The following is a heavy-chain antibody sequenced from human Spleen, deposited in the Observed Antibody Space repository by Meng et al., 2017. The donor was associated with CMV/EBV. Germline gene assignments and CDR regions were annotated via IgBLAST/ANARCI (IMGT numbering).Heavy chain of an antibody. CDR3: AYGSYEFLGGYLMYYIDY. J-gene: IGHJ4*02. V-gene: IGHV4-34*01. CDR1: GGSFSGYY. Sequence: SETLSLTCAVYGGSFSGYYWSWIRQPPGKGLEWIGEINHRGSTNYNPSLKLRVTITVDTSKYQFSLNLSSGTAADTAVYYSAYGSYEFLGGYLMYYIDYWGQGTLVTVSS. D-gene: IGHD3-3*01. CDR2: INHRGST.